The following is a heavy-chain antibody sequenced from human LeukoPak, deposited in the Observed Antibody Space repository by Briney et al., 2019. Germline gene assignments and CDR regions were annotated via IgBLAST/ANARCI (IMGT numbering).Heavy chain of an antibody. CDR3: AKSLLRPGY. D-gene: IGHD3-3*01. Sequence: GGSLRLSCAASGFTFSGSAMHWVRQASGKGLEWVGRIRSKANNYATAYAASVKGRFTISRDDSKNTAYLQMNSLRAEDTAVYYCAKSLLRPGYWGQGTLVTVSS. CDR1: GFTFSGSA. J-gene: IGHJ4*02. CDR2: IRSKANNYAT. V-gene: IGHV3-73*01.